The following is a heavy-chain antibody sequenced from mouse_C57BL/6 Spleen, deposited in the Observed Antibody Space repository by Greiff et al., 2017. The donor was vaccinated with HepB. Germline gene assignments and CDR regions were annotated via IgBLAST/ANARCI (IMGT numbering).Heavy chain of an antibody. CDR1: GYTFTSYW. CDR2: IDPNSGGT. CDR3: ERYDYDVEGFAY. V-gene: IGHV1-72*01. Sequence: VQLQQPGAELVKPGASVKLSCKASGYTFTSYWMHWVKQRPGQGLEWIGRIDPNSGGTKYNEKFKSKATLTVDKSSSTAYMQLSSLTSEDSAVYYCERYDYDVEGFAYWGQGTTLTVSS. J-gene: IGHJ2*01. D-gene: IGHD2-4*01.